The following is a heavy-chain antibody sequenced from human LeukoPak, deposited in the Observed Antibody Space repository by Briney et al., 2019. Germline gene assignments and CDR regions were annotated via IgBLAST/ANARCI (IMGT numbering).Heavy chain of an antibody. D-gene: IGHD3-3*01. Sequence: SETLSLTCAVYGGSFSGYYWSWIRQSPGKGLEWIGSIYFSGTTYYNPSLRGRVTISVDTSKNQFSLKLTSVTAADTAVYYCARGIMVFGVAKGYMDVWGKGTTVTVSS. CDR3: ARGIMVFGVAKGYMDV. CDR1: GGSFSGYY. J-gene: IGHJ6*03. V-gene: IGHV4-34*01. CDR2: IYFSGTT.